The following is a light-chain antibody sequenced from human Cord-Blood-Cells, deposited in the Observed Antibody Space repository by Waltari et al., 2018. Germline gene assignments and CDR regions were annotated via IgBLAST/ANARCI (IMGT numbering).Light chain of an antibody. CDR2: DVS. Sequence: SALTKPRPVSGSPGQSVTIPCPVTARSVSGYHYVPCYQQHPGKAPKLMIYDVSKRPSGVPDRVSGSKSGNTAALTISGLQAEDEADYYCCSYAGSYTHWVFGGGTKLTVL. CDR3: CSYAGSYTHWV. J-gene: IGLJ3*02. CDR1: ARSVSGYHY. V-gene: IGLV2-11*01.